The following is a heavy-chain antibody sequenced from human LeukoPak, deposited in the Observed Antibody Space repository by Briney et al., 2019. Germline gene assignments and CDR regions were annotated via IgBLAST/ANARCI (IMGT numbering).Heavy chain of an antibody. CDR1: GFTFSNYW. CDR3: ARVITMVRGALDY. J-gene: IGHJ4*02. Sequence: PGGSLRLSCAASGFTFSNYWMSWVRQAPGKGLEWVANIKQDGSEKYYVDSVKGRFTISRDHAKNSLYLQMNSLRAEDTAVCYCARVITMVRGALDYWGQGTLVTVSS. CDR2: IKQDGSEK. D-gene: IGHD3-10*01. V-gene: IGHV3-7*04.